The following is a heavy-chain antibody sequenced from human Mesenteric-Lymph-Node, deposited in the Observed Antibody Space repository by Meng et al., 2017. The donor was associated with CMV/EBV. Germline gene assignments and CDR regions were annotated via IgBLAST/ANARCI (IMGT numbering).Heavy chain of an antibody. CDR1: GFTFSTYG. CDR2: IWYDGRDK. D-gene: IGHD3-10*01. Sequence: GGSLRLSCAASGFTFSTYGMHWVRQAPGKGLEWVAFIWYDGRDKYYADSVKGRFTISRDDSMNTLYLEMYSLRGEDTAVYYCAKDDVFYHGSGRNYNYGMDVWGQGTTVTVSS. CDR3: AKDDVFYHGSGRNYNYGMDV. V-gene: IGHV3-30*02. J-gene: IGHJ6*01.